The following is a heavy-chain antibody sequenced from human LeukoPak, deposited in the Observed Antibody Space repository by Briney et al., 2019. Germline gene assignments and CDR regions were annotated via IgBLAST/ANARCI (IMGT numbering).Heavy chain of an antibody. CDR2: IKEDGSEK. D-gene: IGHD7-27*01. CDR1: GFTFRKHW. J-gene: IGHJ4*02. CDR3: ARDYTGGWNDY. V-gene: IGHV3-7*01. Sequence: GGSLTLSCAADGFTFRKHWMSWVRQPIGKGLECVAKIKEDGSEKHYVDYVKGRFTISRDNTKSSLYLQMNSLRAEDTAVYYCARDYTGGWNDYWGQGTLVIVSS.